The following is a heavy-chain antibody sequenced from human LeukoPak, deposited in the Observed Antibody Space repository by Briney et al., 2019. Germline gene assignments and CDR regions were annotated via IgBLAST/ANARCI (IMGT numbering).Heavy chain of an antibody. J-gene: IGHJ3*02. CDR3: ARDRSYYRPFAFDI. CDR2: IYYSGST. Sequence: SETLSLTCTVSGGSISSSSYYWGWIRQPPGKGLEWIGSIYYSGSTYYNPSLESRVTISVDTSKNQFSLKLSSVTAADTAVYYCARDRSYYRPFAFDIWGQGTMVTVSS. CDR1: GGSISSSSYY. V-gene: IGHV4-39*07. D-gene: IGHD1-26*01.